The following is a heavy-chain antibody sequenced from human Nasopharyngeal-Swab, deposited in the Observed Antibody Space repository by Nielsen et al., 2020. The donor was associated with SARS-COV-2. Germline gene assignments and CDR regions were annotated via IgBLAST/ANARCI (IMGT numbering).Heavy chain of an antibody. CDR3: TGYSTIFY. D-gene: IGHD2-2*01. J-gene: IGHJ4*02. Sequence: GSLRLSCTTSGFTFGDYAMSWVRKAPGKGLEWVGFIRSEANGGTAEYAVSVEGRFSISRDDSKSIAYLQMNSLKTEDTAVYYCTGYSTIFYWGQGTLVTVSS. CDR2: IRSEANGGTA. V-gene: IGHV3-49*04. CDR1: GFTFGDYA.